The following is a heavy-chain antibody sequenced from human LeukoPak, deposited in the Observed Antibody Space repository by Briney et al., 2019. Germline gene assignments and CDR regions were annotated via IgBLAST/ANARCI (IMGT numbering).Heavy chain of an antibody. J-gene: IGHJ3*02. Sequence: NPSETLSLTCTVSGYSISSGYYWGWIRQSPGKGLEWIGSIYHSGSTYYNPSLTSRVTISVDTSENQFSLKVGSVTAADTAVYYCARAHHCHSGTCHPPGEAFDIWGQGTMVTVSS. D-gene: IGHD2/OR15-2a*01. CDR1: GYSISSGYY. CDR2: IYHSGST. V-gene: IGHV4-38-2*02. CDR3: ARAHHCHSGTCHPPGEAFDI.